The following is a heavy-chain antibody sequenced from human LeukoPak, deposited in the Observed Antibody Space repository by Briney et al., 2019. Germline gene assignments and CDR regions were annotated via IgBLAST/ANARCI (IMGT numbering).Heavy chain of an antibody. D-gene: IGHD5-24*01. J-gene: IGHJ3*02. CDR2: IYPGDSDT. Sequence: GESLKISFEGSGYSFPNYWIGWVRPMPGKGLEWMGFIYPGDSDTRYSPSFQGQVTISADKSISTAYLQWSSLKASDTAMYYCARHAEMATITAFDIWGQGTMVTVSS. CDR1: GYSFPNYW. V-gene: IGHV5-51*01. CDR3: ARHAEMATITAFDI.